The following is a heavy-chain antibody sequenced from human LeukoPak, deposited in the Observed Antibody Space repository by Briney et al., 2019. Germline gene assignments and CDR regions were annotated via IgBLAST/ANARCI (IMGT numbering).Heavy chain of an antibody. CDR2: INHSGST. V-gene: IGHV4-34*01. D-gene: IGHD6-13*01. Sequence: SETLSLTCAVYGGSFSGYYWSWIRQPPGKGLEWIGEINHSGSTNYNPSLKSRVTISVDTSKNQFSLKLSSVTPEDTAVYYCARVVGQQLVLGYYYYMDVWGKGTTVTVSS. CDR1: GGSFSGYY. J-gene: IGHJ6*03. CDR3: ARVVGQQLVLGYYYYMDV.